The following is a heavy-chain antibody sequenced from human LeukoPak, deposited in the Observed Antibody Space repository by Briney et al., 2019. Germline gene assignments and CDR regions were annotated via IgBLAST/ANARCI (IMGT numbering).Heavy chain of an antibody. CDR1: GGSISSGDYY. CDR3: ARVGYCSTTRCLRPFDY. CDR2: ISHSGGT. Sequence: PSETLSLTCTVSGGSISSGDYYWSWLRQPPGKGLEWIAYISHSGGTYYNPSLKSRATISLDTSRNQFSLKLTSVTAADTAVYYCARVGYCSTTRCLRPFDYWGQGTLVTVSS. V-gene: IGHV4-30-4*02. D-gene: IGHD2-2*01. J-gene: IGHJ4*02.